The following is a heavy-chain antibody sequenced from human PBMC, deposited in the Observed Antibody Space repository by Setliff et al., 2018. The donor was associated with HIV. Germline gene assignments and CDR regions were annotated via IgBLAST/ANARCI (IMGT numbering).Heavy chain of an antibody. D-gene: IGHD3-16*01. CDR2: IGGSGFGT. V-gene: IGHV3-23*01. CDR1: GFTFSNFA. Sequence: PGGSLRLSCTASGFTFSNFAITWVRQAPGKGLEWVSAIGGSGFGTYYADSVKGRFTISRDNAKNSVYLQMDSLRAEDTAVYYCARGGANPSWFDSWGQGTLVTVSS. J-gene: IGHJ5*01. CDR3: ARGGANPSWFDS.